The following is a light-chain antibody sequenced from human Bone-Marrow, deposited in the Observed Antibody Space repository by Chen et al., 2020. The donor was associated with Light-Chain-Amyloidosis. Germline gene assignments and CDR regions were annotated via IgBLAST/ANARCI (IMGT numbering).Light chain of an antibody. CDR1: SGSVSTNYY. Sequence: QTVVTQEPSFSVSPGGTVTLTCGLSSGSVSTNYYPAWYQQTPGQAPRTLIYSTNTRSSGVPDRFSGSKSGTSASLAITGLQAEDEADYYCQSYDSSLSGWVFGGGTKLTVL. J-gene: IGLJ3*02. CDR3: QSYDSSLSGWV. V-gene: IGLV8-61*01. CDR2: STN.